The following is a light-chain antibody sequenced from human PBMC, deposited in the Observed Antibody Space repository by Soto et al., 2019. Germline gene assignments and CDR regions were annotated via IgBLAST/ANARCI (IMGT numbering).Light chain of an antibody. V-gene: IGKV3-15*01. CDR3: QQRSNWPPT. CDR2: GAS. Sequence: EIVMTQSPATLSVSPGERATLSCRASQSVSSNLAWYQQKPGQAPRLLIYGASTRATGIPARFSGSGSGTDFTHTISSLEPEDFAVYYCQQRSNWPPTFGGGTKVEFK. J-gene: IGKJ4*01. CDR1: QSVSSN.